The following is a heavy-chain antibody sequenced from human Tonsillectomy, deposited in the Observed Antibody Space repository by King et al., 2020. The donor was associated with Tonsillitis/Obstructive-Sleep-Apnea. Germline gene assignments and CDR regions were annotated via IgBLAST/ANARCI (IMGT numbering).Heavy chain of an antibody. CDR1: GYTFTNFA. V-gene: IGHV7-4-1*02. CDR3: AGGDCSTTSCYGVDY. CDR2: INTNTGSP. J-gene: IGHJ4*02. Sequence: VQLVESGSELKKPGASVKVSCKAAGYTFTNFAMNWMRQAPGQGLEWMGWINTNTGSPTYAQVFTGRFVFSLATSVSTAYLQISSLKADDTAVYYCAGGDCSTTSCYGVDYWGQGTLVTVSS. D-gene: IGHD2-2*01.